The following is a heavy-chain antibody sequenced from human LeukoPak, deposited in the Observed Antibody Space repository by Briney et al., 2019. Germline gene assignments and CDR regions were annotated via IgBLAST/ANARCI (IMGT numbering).Heavy chain of an antibody. CDR2: INPNSGGT. CDR3: ARVTVWGSYRSLYYFDY. V-gene: IGHV1-2*02. CDR1: GYTFTGYY. D-gene: IGHD3-16*02. J-gene: IGHJ4*02. Sequence: ASVKVSCKASGYTFTGYYMHWVRQAPGQGLEWMGWINPNSGGTNYAQKFQGRVTMTRDTSISTAYMELSRLRSDDTAVYYCARVTVWGSYRSLYYFDYWGQGTLVTVSS.